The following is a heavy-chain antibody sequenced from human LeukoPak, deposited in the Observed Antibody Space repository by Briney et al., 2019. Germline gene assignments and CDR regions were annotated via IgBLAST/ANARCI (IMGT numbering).Heavy chain of an antibody. J-gene: IGHJ6*02. D-gene: IGHD5-12*01. CDR2: SNAGNGNT. CDR1: GYTFTNYP. Sequence: GASVKVSCKASGYTFTNYPIHWVRQAPGQRLEWMGWSNAGNGNTKYSQDFQGRVTISRDTSASTAYMELSSLRFEDTAVYYCARGGYQSGMGVWGQGTTVTVSS. V-gene: IGHV1-3*02. CDR3: ARGGYQSGMGV.